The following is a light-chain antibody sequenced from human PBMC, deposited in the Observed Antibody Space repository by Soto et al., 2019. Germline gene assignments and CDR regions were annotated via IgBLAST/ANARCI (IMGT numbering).Light chain of an antibody. Sequence: EIVLTQSPGTLSLYPGERATLSCRASQSVSSTFLAWYQQKPGQAPRVLIYGSSARAAGIPDRFSGSGSGTDFTLTISRLEPEDFAVYYCQQYDSSRTFGQGTKVEMK. CDR2: GSS. J-gene: IGKJ1*01. CDR1: QSVSSTF. V-gene: IGKV3-20*01. CDR3: QQYDSSRT.